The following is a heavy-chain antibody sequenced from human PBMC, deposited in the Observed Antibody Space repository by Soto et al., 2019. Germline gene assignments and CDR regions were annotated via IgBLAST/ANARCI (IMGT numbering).Heavy chain of an antibody. CDR1: GFTVSSNY. J-gene: IGHJ3*02. Sequence: GGSLRLSCAASGFTVSSNYMSWVRQAPGKGLEWVSVIYSGGSTYYADSVKGRFTISRDNSKNTLYLQMNSLRAEDTAVYYCARGPPLAAAGLNDAFDIWGQGTMVTVSS. CDR3: ARGPPLAAAGLNDAFDI. V-gene: IGHV3-66*01. D-gene: IGHD6-13*01. CDR2: IYSGGST.